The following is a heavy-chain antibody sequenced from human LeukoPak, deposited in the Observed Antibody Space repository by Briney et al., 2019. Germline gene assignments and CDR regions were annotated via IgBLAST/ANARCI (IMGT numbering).Heavy chain of an antibody. CDR3: AKDGSGSYRFDY. J-gene: IGHJ4*02. CDR1: GFTFSSYA. D-gene: IGHD3-10*01. CDR2: ISGSGGST. V-gene: IGHV3-23*01. Sequence: PGGSLRLSCAASGFTFSSYAMSWVRQAPGKGLEWVSIISGSGGSTYYADSVKGRFTIPRDNSKNTLYLQMNSLRAEDTAVYYCAKDGSGSYRFDYWGQGTLVTVSS.